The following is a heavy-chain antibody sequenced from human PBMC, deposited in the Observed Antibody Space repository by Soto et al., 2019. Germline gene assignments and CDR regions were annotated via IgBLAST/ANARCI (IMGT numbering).Heavy chain of an antibody. Sequence: PGGSLRLFCAASGFTFISYSMNWVRQAPGKGLEWVSSISSSSSYIYYADSVKGRFTISRDNAKNSLYLQMNSLRAEDTAVYYCARDPVDIVVVPAAPRYYYYGMDVWGQGTTVTVSS. D-gene: IGHD2-2*03. J-gene: IGHJ6*02. CDR3: ARDPVDIVVVPAAPRYYYYGMDV. V-gene: IGHV3-21*01. CDR2: ISSSSSYI. CDR1: GFTFISYS.